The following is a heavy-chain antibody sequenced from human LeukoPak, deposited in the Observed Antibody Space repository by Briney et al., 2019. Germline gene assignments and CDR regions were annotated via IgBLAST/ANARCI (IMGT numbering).Heavy chain of an antibody. CDR2: INPNSGGT. D-gene: IGHD5-18*01. CDR3: ARDRHGYSYAMYYFDY. CDR1: GYTFTGYY. J-gene: IGHJ4*02. Sequence: GASVKVSCKASGYTFTGYYMHLVRQAPGQGLEWMGWINPNSGGTNYAQKFQGWVTMTRDTSISTAYMELSRLRSDDTAVYYCARDRHGYSYAMYYFDYWGEGTLVTVSS. V-gene: IGHV1-2*04.